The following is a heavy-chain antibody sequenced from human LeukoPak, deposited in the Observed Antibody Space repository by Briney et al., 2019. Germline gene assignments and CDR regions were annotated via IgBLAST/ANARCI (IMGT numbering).Heavy chain of an antibody. Sequence: GGSLRLSCAASGFTFSSYGMHWVRQAPGKGLEWVAVISYDGSNKYYADSVKGRFTISRDNSKNTLYLQMNSLRAEDTAVYYCARGVNYYDSSGYYYDAFDIWGQGTMVTVSS. CDR1: GFTFSSYG. D-gene: IGHD3-22*01. V-gene: IGHV3-30*03. CDR2: ISYDGSNK. CDR3: ARGVNYYDSSGYYYDAFDI. J-gene: IGHJ3*02.